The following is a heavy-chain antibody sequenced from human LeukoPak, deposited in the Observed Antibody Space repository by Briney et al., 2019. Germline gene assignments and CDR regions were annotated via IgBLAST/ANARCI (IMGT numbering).Heavy chain of an antibody. CDR1: GFTFSSYG. CDR2: ISYDGSNK. CDR3: AKDRGFNYFDY. Sequence: GRSLRLSCAASGFTFSSYGMHWVRQAPGKGLERVAVISYDGSNKYYADSVKGRFTISRDNSKNTLYLQMNSLRAEDTAVYYCAKDRGFNYFDYWGQGTLVTVSS. D-gene: IGHD3-10*01. J-gene: IGHJ4*02. V-gene: IGHV3-30*18.